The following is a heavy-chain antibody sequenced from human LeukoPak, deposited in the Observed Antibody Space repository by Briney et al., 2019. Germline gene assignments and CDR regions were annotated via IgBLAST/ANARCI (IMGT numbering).Heavy chain of an antibody. D-gene: IGHD4-23*01. V-gene: IGHV4-39*07. CDR3: ARDGDYGGTRRFPNYYYYGMDV. CDR1: GGSISSSSYY. CDR2: IYYSGST. Sequence: PSETLSLTCTVSGGSISSSSYYWGWIRQPPGKGLEWIGSIYYSGSTYYNPSLKSRVTISVDTSKNQFSLKLSSVTAADTAVYYCARDGDYGGTRRFPNYYYYGMDVWGQGTTVTVSS. J-gene: IGHJ6*02.